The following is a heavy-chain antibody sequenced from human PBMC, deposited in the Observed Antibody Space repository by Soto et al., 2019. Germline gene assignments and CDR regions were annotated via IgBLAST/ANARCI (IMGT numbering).Heavy chain of an antibody. D-gene: IGHD3-3*01. V-gene: IGHV3-53*02. Sequence: DVQLVETGGGWIQPGGSLRLSCAASGFSVSSDYMNWVRQDPGKGLEWVSVIYRGGSTYYADSVRGRVTISRDNSENTLFLQMNSLRAEDTAVYYCARATEWNALDIWGQGTMVTVSS. CDR3: ARATEWNALDI. J-gene: IGHJ3*02. CDR1: GFSVSSDY. CDR2: IYRGGST.